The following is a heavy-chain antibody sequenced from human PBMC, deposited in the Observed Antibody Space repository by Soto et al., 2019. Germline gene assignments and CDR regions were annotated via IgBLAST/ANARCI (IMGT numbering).Heavy chain of an antibody. CDR1: GGSFSGYY. CDR3: AGGTLNIVVVPAAMGSNYHYYYGMDV. Sequence: PSETLSLTCPVYGGSFSGYYWSWIRQPPGKGLEWIGEINHRGSTNYNPSLKSRVTISVDTSKNQFSLKLSSGTAADTAVYYCAGGTLNIVVVPAAMGSNYHYYYGMDVWGQGTTVTVSS. J-gene: IGHJ6*02. V-gene: IGHV4-34*01. CDR2: INHRGST. D-gene: IGHD2-2*01.